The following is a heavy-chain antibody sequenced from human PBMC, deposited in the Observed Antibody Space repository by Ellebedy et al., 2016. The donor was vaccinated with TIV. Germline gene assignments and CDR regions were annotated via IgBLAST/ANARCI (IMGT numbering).Heavy chain of an antibody. D-gene: IGHD1-7*01. J-gene: IGHJ4*02. Sequence: AASVKVSCKASGGTFSSYAISWVRQAPGQGLEWMGRIIPILGIANYAQKFQGRVTITADKSTSTAYMELSSLRSEDTAVYYCARDTVVVHNWNYIFYWGQGTLVTVSS. CDR3: ARDTVVVHNWNYIFY. CDR2: IIPILGIA. CDR1: GGTFSSYA. V-gene: IGHV1-69*04.